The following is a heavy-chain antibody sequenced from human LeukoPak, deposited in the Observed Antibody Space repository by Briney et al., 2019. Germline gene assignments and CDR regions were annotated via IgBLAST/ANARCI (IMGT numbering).Heavy chain of an antibody. CDR3: ARDHKGDGYKIGAFDI. J-gene: IGHJ3*02. CDR1: GFTFSSYS. D-gene: IGHD5-24*01. Sequence: PGGSLRLSCAASGFTFSSYSMNWVRQAPGKGLEWVSYIISSSSTIYYADSVKGRFTISRDNAKNSLYLQMNSLRAEDTAVYYCARDHKGDGYKIGAFDIWGQGTMVTVSS. V-gene: IGHV3-48*01. CDR2: IISSSSTI.